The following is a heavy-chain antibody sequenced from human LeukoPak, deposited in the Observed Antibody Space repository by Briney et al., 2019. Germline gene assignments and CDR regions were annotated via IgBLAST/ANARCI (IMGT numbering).Heavy chain of an antibody. Sequence: PSETLSLTCTVSGGSISSYYWSWIRQPPGKGLEWIGYIYYSGSTNYNPSLKSRVTISVDTSKNQFSLKLSSVTAADTAVYYCARALPARTTGYYYYYMDVWGKGTTVTVSS. CDR3: ARALPARTTGYYYYYMDV. CDR2: IYYSGST. V-gene: IGHV4-59*08. J-gene: IGHJ6*03. D-gene: IGHD4-11*01. CDR1: GGSISSYY.